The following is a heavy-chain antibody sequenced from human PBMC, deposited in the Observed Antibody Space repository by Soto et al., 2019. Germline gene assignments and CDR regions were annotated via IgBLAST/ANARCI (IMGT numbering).Heavy chain of an antibody. CDR2: IYYDEST. J-gene: IGHJ4*02. D-gene: IGHD2-15*01. V-gene: IGHV4-39*01. CDR1: GVSLNSGHYY. CDR3: GKVLIGATRHTDVDS. Sequence: PWETLSLTCTVSGVSLNSGHYYWVWIRQSPGKGLAWIASIYYDESTYYNPSLKSRVTISTDKPKNQFSLTLKSVTAADTAVYYCGKVLIGATRHTDVDSWGQGALVTVSS.